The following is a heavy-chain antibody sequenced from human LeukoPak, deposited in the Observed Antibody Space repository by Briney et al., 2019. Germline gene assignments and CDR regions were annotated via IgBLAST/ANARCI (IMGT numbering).Heavy chain of an antibody. CDR3: ARIKVGATGIDY. CDR1: GFTLSNHW. Sequence: GGSLRLSCAASGFTLSNHWMHWVRQAPGKGLVWVSRINTDGSHTNYADSVKGRFTFSRDNAKNTLYLQMNSLRVEDTAVYYCARIKVGATGIDYWGQGTLVTVSS. CDR2: INTDGSHT. D-gene: IGHD1-26*01. V-gene: IGHV3-74*01. J-gene: IGHJ4*02.